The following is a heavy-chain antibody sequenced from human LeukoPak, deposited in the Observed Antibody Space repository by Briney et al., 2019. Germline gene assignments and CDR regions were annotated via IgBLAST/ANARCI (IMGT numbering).Heavy chain of an antibody. D-gene: IGHD5-12*01. J-gene: IGHJ4*02. CDR1: GFTFIDYS. V-gene: IGHV3-48*04. Sequence: LGGSLRLSCAASGFTFIDYSMNWARQAPGKGLEWISYVGISSGNTKYADSVKGRFTISGDSAKNSVFLQMNSLRVEDTAVYYCARDHRYAFDNWGQGTLVTVSS. CDR3: ARDHRYAFDN. CDR2: VGISSGNT.